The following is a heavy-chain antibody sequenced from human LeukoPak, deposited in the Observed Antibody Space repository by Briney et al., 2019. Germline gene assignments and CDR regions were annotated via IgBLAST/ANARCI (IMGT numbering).Heavy chain of an antibody. J-gene: IGHJ4*02. CDR3: ARATVSIHAYFDS. CDR2: IYNSGST. D-gene: IGHD4-17*01. V-gene: IGHV4-61*05. CDR1: GGSISSSSYY. Sequence: SETLSLTCTVSGGSISSSSYYWGWIRQPPGKGLEWIGYIYNSGSTNYNPSLKSRVTISVDTSKNQFSLKLSSVTAADTAVYYCARATVSIHAYFDSWGQGTLVTVSS.